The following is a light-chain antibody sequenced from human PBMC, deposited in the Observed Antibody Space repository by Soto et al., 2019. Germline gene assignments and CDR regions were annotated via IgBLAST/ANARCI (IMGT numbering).Light chain of an antibody. Sequence: IVMTQSPLSLPVTPGETASISCRSSQSLLHSNGYNYLDWYLQKPGQSPQLLISLGSNRSSGVPDRFSGSGSGTDFTLKISRVEAEDVGVYYCMQALQTPWTFGQGTKVDIK. V-gene: IGKV2-28*01. J-gene: IGKJ1*01. CDR1: QSLLHSNGYNY. CDR3: MQALQTPWT. CDR2: LGS.